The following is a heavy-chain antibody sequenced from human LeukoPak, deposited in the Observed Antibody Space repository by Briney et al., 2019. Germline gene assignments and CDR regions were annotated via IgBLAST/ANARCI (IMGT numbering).Heavy chain of an antibody. CDR2: INAGNGNT. Sequence: ASVKVSCKASGYTFTSYAMHWVRQAPGQRLEWMGWINAGNGNTKYSQKFQGRVTITRDTSASTAYMELSSLRSEDTAVYYCARADSSGYFRAFDYWGQGTLVTVSS. V-gene: IGHV1-3*01. CDR1: GYTFTSYA. D-gene: IGHD3-22*01. CDR3: ARADSSGYFRAFDY. J-gene: IGHJ4*02.